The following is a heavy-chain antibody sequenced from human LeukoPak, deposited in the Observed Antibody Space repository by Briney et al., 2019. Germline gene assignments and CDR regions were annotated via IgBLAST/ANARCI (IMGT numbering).Heavy chain of an antibody. CDR2: INSDGSSI. J-gene: IGHJ4*02. CDR3: ARDMPGIGVCDY. D-gene: IGHD2-2*01. V-gene: IGHV3-74*01. CDR1: GFTFSSHW. Sequence: QPGGSLRLSCAASGFTFSSHWMHWVRQAPGKGLVWVSRINSDGSSISYADSVKGRFTISRDNAKNMLYLQMNSLRAEDSAVYFCARDMPGIGVCDYWGQGVLVTVSS.